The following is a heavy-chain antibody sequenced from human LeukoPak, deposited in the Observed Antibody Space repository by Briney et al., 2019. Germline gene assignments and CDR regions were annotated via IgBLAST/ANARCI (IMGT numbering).Heavy chain of an antibody. D-gene: IGHD2-15*01. J-gene: IGHJ4*02. CDR1: GYTFTGYY. CDR2: INPNSGGT. CDR3: ARGSSGGSPTVY. Sequence: ASVKLSCKASGYTFTGYYMHWVRHAPGQGLEGMGWINPNSGGTNYAQNFQGRLTMTRDTSISTAYMELSRLRSDDTAVYYCARGSSGGSPTVYWGQGTLVTVSS. V-gene: IGHV1-2*02.